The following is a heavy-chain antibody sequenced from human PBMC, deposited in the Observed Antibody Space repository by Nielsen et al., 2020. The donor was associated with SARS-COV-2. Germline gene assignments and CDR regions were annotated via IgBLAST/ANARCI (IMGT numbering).Heavy chain of an antibody. J-gene: IGHJ3*02. Sequence: SETLSLTCAVSGGSVSSNDWWTWVRPSPGKGLEWIGEVSHSGSTNYSPSLKSRVTLSMDKSRRQFSLRLASVSAADTAVYYCARESGYANAFDIWGQGTMVTVSS. V-gene: IGHV4-4*02. CDR2: VSHSGST. CDR3: ARESGYANAFDI. D-gene: IGHD5-12*01. CDR1: GGSVSSNDW.